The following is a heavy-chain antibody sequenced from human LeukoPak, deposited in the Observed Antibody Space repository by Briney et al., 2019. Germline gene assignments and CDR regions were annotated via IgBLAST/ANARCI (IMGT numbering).Heavy chain of an antibody. V-gene: IGHV4-4*07. D-gene: IGHD6-6*01. CDR2: IYTSGST. J-gene: IGHJ4*02. CDR1: GGSISSYY. CDR3: ARVFPEQLAFDY. Sequence: PSETLSLTCTVSGGSISSYYWSWIRQPAGKGLEWIGRIYTSGSTDYNPSLKSRVTMSVDTSKNQFSLKLSSATAADTAVYYCARVFPEQLAFDYWGQGTLVTVSS.